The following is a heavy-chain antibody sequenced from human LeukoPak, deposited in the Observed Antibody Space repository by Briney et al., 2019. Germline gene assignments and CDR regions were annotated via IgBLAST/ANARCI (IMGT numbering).Heavy chain of an antibody. CDR3: ARDYQPSYYDYVWGSYRFDY. CDR1: GYTFTSYY. V-gene: IGHV1-46*01. Sequence: ASVKVSCKASGYTFTSYYMHWVRQAPGQGLEWMGIINPSGGSTSYAQKFQGRVTMTRDMSTSTVYMELSSLRSEDTAVYYCARDYQPSYYDYVWGSYRFDYWGQGTLVTVSS. CDR2: INPSGGST. D-gene: IGHD3-16*02. J-gene: IGHJ4*02.